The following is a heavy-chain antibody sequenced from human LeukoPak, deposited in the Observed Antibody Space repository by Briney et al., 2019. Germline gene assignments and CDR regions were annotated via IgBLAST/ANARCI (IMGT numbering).Heavy chain of an antibody. V-gene: IGHV3-21*01. CDR3: ARDRLPRGYSGYDTDY. Sequence: TGGSLRLSCAASGFTFSSYSMNWVRQAPGKGLEWVSSISSSSSYIYYADSVKGRFTISRDNAKNSLYLQMNSLRAEDTAVYYCARDRLPRGYSGYDTDYWDQGTLVTVSS. CDR1: GFTFSSYS. CDR2: ISSSSSYI. D-gene: IGHD5-12*01. J-gene: IGHJ4*02.